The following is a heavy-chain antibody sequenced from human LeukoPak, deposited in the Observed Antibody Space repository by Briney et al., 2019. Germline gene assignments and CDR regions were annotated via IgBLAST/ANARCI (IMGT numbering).Heavy chain of an antibody. D-gene: IGHD6-19*01. CDR1: GYTFTSYD. J-gene: IGHJ5*02. Sequence: ASVKVSCKASGYTFTSYDINWVRQATGQGLEWMGGMNPNSGNTGYAQKFQGRVTMTRNTSISTAYMELSSLRSEDTAVYYCARGPYSSGWYLWVSPPNNWFDPWGQGTLVTVSS. CDR2: MNPNSGNT. CDR3: ARGPYSSGWYLWVSPPNNWFDP. V-gene: IGHV1-8*01.